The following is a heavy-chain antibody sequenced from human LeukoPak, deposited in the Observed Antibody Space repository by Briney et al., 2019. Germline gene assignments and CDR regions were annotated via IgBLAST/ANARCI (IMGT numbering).Heavy chain of an antibody. CDR3: ARHAVVGMAALTPGHIDY. D-gene: IGHD6-13*01. V-gene: IGHV1-3*01. J-gene: IGHJ4*02. Sequence: KFQGRVTITRDTSASTAYMELSSLRSEDTAVYYCARHAVVGMAALTPGHIDYWGQGTLVTVSS.